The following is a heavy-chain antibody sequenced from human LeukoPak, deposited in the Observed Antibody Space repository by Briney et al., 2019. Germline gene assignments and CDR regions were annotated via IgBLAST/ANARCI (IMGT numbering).Heavy chain of an antibody. CDR2: IYSGVNT. J-gene: IGHJ4*02. V-gene: IGHV3-66*01. D-gene: IGHD3-16*01. Sequence: TGGSLRLSCAASGFTVSSNYMNWVRQAPGKGLEWVSIIYSGVNTYYADSVKGRFTISRDNSKNTLYLQMNSLRAEDTAVYYCARDRGLGETYFDYWGQGTLVTVSS. CDR3: ARDRGLGETYFDY. CDR1: GFTVSSNY.